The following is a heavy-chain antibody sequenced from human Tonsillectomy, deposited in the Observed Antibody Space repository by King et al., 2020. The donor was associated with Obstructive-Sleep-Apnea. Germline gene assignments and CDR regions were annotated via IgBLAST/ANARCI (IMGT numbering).Heavy chain of an antibody. CDR3: ARGAVVPAANPHVDY. D-gene: IGHD2-2*01. CDR2: IYYSGSA. V-gene: IGHV4-30-4*01. Sequence: VQLQESGPGLVKPSQTLSLTCTVSGGSISSGDYYWSWIRQPPGKGLEWIGYIYYSGSAYYNPSLKSRLTISVDTSKNQFSLKLSSVTAADTAVYYCARGAVVPAANPHVDYWGQGTLVTVSS. CDR1: GGSISSGDYY. J-gene: IGHJ4*02.